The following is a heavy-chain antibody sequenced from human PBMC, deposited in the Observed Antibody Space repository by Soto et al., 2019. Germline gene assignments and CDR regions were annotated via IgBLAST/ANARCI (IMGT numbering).Heavy chain of an antibody. CDR1: GVSISSYY. D-gene: IGHD2-8*01. Sequence: PSETLSLTCTASGVSISSYYLSWIRQPPGKGLEWIGYIYYSGSTNYNPSLKSRVTISVDTSKNQFSLKLSSVTAADAAVYYCARVRQWTTWIDPWGLGTLVTVSS. CDR3: ARVRQWTTWIDP. CDR2: IYYSGST. J-gene: IGHJ5*02. V-gene: IGHV4-59*08.